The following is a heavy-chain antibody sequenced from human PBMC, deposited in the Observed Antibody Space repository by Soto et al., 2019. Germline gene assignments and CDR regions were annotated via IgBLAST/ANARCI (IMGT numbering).Heavy chain of an antibody. CDR2: ISYDGSNK. V-gene: IGHV3-30*18. Sequence: QVQLVESGGGVVQPGRSLRLSCAASGFTFSSYGMHWVRQAPGKGLEWVAVISYDGSNKYYADSVKGRFTISRDNSKTTLYLQMNSLRAEDTAVYYCAKDRGPNDYYYYGMDVWGQGTTVTVSS. CDR3: AKDRGPNDYYYYGMDV. CDR1: GFTFSSYG. J-gene: IGHJ6*02.